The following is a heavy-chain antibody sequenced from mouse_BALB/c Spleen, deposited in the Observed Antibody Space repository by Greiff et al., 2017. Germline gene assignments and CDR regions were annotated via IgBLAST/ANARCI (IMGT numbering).Heavy chain of an antibody. CDR1: GYTFTSYW. V-gene: IGHV1-5*01. J-gene: IGHJ4*01. Sequence: EVQLVESGTVLARPGASVKMSCKASGYTFTSYWMHWVKQRPGQGLEWIGAIYPGNSDTSYNQKFKGKAKLTAVTSTSTAYMELSSLTNEDSAVYYCTRDGYYPYYYAMDYWGQGTSVTVSS. CDR3: TRDGYYPYYYAMDY. D-gene: IGHD2-3*01. CDR2: IYPGNSDT.